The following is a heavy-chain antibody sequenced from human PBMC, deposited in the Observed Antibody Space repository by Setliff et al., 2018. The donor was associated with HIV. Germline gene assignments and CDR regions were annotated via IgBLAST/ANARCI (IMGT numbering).Heavy chain of an antibody. D-gene: IGHD3-3*01. CDR3: ARGNYLTRGPTAFDI. V-gene: IGHV4-34*01. Sequence: SETLSLTCAVYGVSFHNYYWSWIRQSPGEGLEWIGEINYTGRTNCRPSLKTRVIMSVDTSKNQFSLNLTSVTVADTAVYFCARGNYLTRGPTAFDIWGQGTMVTVSS. CDR1: GVSFHNYY. CDR2: INYTGRT. J-gene: IGHJ3*02.